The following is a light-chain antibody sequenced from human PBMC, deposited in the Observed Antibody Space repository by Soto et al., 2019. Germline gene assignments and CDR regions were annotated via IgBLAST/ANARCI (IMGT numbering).Light chain of an antibody. CDR2: DVS. J-gene: IGLJ1*01. CDR1: SSDVGGYNY. V-gene: IGLV2-14*01. Sequence: QSALTQPASVSGSPGQSITISCTGTSSDVGGYNYVSWYQQHPGKAPKLMIYDVSNRPSGVSNRFSGSKSGNTASLTISGPQAEDEADYYCSSYTSSSTRGVFGTGTKLTVL. CDR3: SSYTSSSTRGV.